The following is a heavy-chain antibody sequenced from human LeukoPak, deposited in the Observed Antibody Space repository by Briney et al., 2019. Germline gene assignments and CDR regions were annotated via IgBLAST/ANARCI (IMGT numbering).Heavy chain of an antibody. CDR1: GFTFSDYA. Sequence: GGSLRLSCAASGFTFSDYAIHWVRQAPGKGLEWVVIISYDGGNKYYTDSVRGRFTISRDNSKNTLYLQMNSLRAEDTAVYYCAKAGGCCSAGTCYSNFWGQGTLVTVSS. V-gene: IGHV3-30*18. J-gene: IGHJ4*02. CDR2: ISYDGGNK. D-gene: IGHD2-15*01. CDR3: AKAGGCCSAGTCYSNF.